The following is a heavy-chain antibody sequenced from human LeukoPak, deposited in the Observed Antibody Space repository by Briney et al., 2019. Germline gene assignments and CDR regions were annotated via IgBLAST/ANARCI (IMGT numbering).Heavy chain of an antibody. D-gene: IGHD1-14*01. CDR3: ARAYKASPLHNAIDS. CDR1: GGSFSGYF. J-gene: IGHJ4*02. V-gene: IGHV4-34*01. CDR2: IDHSGTT. Sequence: SETLSLTCAVYGGSFSGYFWSWIRQTPGKGLEWIGEIDHSGTTNYNPSLKSRVIISPDTSKSQFSLKVNSVTAADTAVYYCARAYKASPLHNAIDSWGQGTLVTVSS.